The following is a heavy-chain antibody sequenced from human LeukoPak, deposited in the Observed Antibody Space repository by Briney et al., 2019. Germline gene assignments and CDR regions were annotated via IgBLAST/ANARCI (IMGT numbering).Heavy chain of an antibody. CDR1: GGSISSYY. J-gene: IGHJ4*02. CDR2: IYYSGST. V-gene: IGHV4-59*01. CDR3: ARVEGGSSWYSLDY. D-gene: IGHD6-13*01. Sequence: SETLSLTCTVSGGSISSYYWSWIRQSPGKGLEWIGYIYYSGSTNYNPSLKSRVTISVDTSKNQFSLNLNSVTAADTAMYYCARVEGGSSWYSLDYWGQGTLVTVSS.